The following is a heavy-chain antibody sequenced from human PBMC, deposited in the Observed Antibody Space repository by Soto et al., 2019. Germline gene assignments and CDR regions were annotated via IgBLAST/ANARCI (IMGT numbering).Heavy chain of an antibody. CDR1: GGTFSSYA. CDR2: VIPIVGTP. Sequence: SVKVSCKASGGTFSSYAISWVRQAPGQGLEWMGGVIPIVGTPNYAQKFQGRVTITADESTSTVYMELSSLISEDTAVYFCARGYSSSSDPFDYWGQGTLVTVYS. D-gene: IGHD6-6*01. CDR3: ARGYSSSSDPFDY. V-gene: IGHV1-69*13. J-gene: IGHJ4*02.